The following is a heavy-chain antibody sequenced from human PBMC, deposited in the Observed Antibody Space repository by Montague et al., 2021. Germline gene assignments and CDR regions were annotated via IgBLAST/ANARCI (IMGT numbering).Heavy chain of an antibody. J-gene: IGHJ4*02. V-gene: IGHV4-31*03. CDR2: IYDSGST. CDR1: GGSISSGGFY. D-gene: IGHD2-15*01. Sequence: TLSLTCSVSGGSISSGGFYWSWIRQHPGKGPEWIGSIYDSGSTNYNLSLKSRLTLSRDTSKNQVSLRLTSATAAETAVYYCARSGGYCSGGRCDNFDYWGQGTLVTVSS. CDR3: ARSGGYCSGGRCDNFDY.